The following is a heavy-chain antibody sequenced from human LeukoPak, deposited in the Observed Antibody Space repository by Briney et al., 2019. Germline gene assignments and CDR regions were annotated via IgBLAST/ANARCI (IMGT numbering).Heavy chain of an antibody. D-gene: IGHD2-15*01. J-gene: IGHJ4*02. Sequence: SETLSLTCAVYGRSFNDYYWSWIRQPPGKGLEWIGSIYYSGSTYYNPSLKSRVTISVDTSKNQFSLKLSSVTAADTAVYYCARAHGRASIVVVVAATDFDYWGQGTLVTVSS. CDR1: GRSFNDYY. V-gene: IGHV4-34*01. CDR2: IYYSGST. CDR3: ARAHGRASIVVVVAATDFDY.